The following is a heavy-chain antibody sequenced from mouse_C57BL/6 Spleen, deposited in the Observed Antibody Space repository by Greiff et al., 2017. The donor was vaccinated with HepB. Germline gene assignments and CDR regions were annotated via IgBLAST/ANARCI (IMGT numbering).Heavy chain of an antibody. Sequence: VKLMESGAELVKPGASVKISCKASGYAFSSYWMNWVKQRPGKGLEWIGQIYPGDGDTNYNGKFKGKATLTADKSSSTAYMQLSSLTSEDSAVYFCARGNYGSSPFDYWGQGTTLTVSS. CDR2: IYPGDGDT. CDR1: GYAFSSYW. D-gene: IGHD1-1*01. V-gene: IGHV1-80*01. CDR3: ARGNYGSSPFDY. J-gene: IGHJ2*01.